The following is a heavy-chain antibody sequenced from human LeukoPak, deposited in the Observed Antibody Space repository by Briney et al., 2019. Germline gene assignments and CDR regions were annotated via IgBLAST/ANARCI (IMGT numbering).Heavy chain of an antibody. CDR2: ISVYNGNT. Sequence: ASVKVSCKVSGYTFTTYGINWVRQAPGQGLEWMGWISVYNGNTNYAQKLQGRVTLTTDTSTSTAYMELRSLRSDDTAVYYCARGGTDFWSGLDYWGQGTVVTVSS. J-gene: IGHJ4*02. CDR3: ARGGTDFWSGLDY. D-gene: IGHD3-3*01. V-gene: IGHV1-18*01. CDR1: GYTFTTYG.